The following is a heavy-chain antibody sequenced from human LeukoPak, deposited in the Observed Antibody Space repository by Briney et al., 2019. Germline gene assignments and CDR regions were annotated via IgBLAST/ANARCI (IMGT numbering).Heavy chain of an antibody. CDR1: GFTFDDYA. CDR2: ISWNSGSI. D-gene: IGHD2-2*01. V-gene: IGHV3-9*01. J-gene: IGHJ3*02. CDR3: AKGSGRTVFSRGDAFDI. Sequence: GGSLRLSCAASGFTFDDYAMHWVRQAPGEGLEWVSGISWNSGSIGYADSVKGRFTISRDNAKNSLYLQMNSLRAEDTALYYCAKGSGRTVFSRGDAFDIWGQGTMVTVSS.